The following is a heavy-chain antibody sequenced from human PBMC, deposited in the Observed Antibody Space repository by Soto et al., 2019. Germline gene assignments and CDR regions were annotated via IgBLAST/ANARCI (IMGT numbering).Heavy chain of an antibody. D-gene: IGHD3-16*01. CDR2: INAYNGNT. CDR3: AGGAGVSGEVYY. Sequence: QVQLVQSGAEVKKPGASVKVSCKASGYTFTSYGISWVRQAPGQGLEWMGWINAYNGNTNYAQKLQGRVTMTTDTSTSQAYKELRSLRTDDNAVYYCAGGAGVSGEVYYWGQGTLVTVSS. J-gene: IGHJ4*02. CDR1: GYTFTSYG. V-gene: IGHV1-18*01.